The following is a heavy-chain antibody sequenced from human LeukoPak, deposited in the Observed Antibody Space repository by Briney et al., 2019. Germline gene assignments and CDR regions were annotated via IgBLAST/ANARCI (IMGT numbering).Heavy chain of an antibody. J-gene: IGHJ4*02. D-gene: IGHD2-21*01. V-gene: IGHV3-11*01. CDR2: ISSSGSTI. CDR1: GFTFSDYY. CDR3: AREYCGGDCYYDY. Sequence: GGSLRLSCAASGFTFSDYYMSWIRQAPGKGLEWVSYISSSGSTIYYADSVKGRFTISRDNAKNSLYLQMNSLGAEDTAVYYCAREYCGGDCYYDYWGQGTLVTVSS.